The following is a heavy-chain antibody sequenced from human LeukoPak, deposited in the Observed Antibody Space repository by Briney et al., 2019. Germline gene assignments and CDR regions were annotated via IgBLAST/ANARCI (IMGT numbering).Heavy chain of an antibody. Sequence: GGSMRLSCAVSGFTFSSYAMSWVRQAPGKGLEWVSAISGSGGSTYYADSVKGRFTISRDNSKNTLYLQMNSLRAEDTAVYYCAKRLTGYSSGWHDAFDIWGQGTMVTVSS. CDR1: GFTFSSYA. CDR2: ISGSGGST. D-gene: IGHD6-19*01. V-gene: IGHV3-23*01. CDR3: AKRLTGYSSGWHDAFDI. J-gene: IGHJ3*02.